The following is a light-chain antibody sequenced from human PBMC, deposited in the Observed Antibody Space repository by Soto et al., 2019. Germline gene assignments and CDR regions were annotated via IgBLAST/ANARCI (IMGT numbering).Light chain of an antibody. CDR2: DAS. Sequence: PGERATLSCRASQRVSSYLAWYQQKPGQAPRLLIYDASNRATGIAARFSGSGSGTDFTLTISSLEPEDFAVYYCQQRSNWPPLTFGGGTKVEIK. V-gene: IGKV3-11*01. J-gene: IGKJ4*01. CDR3: QQRSNWPPLT. CDR1: QRVSSY.